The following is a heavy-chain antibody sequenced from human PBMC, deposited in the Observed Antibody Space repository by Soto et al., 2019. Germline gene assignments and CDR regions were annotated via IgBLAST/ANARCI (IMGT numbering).Heavy chain of an antibody. D-gene: IGHD4-17*01. J-gene: IGHJ3*02. CDR1: RDTFSIYG. Sequence: GAPADVSSDSCRDTFSIYGLIAPFQAPGQGLEWRGGISAYNGNTNYAQKLQGRVTMTTDTSTSTAYMELRSLRSDDTAVYYCQRDNWYGDSNDAFDIWVQGTMVTVSS. CDR2: ISAYNGNT. CDR3: QRDNWYGDSNDAFDI. V-gene: IGHV1-18*01.